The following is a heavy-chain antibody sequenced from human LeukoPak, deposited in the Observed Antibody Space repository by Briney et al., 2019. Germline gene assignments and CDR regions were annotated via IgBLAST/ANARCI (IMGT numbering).Heavy chain of an antibody. D-gene: IGHD3-10*01. CDR1: GFTFIDYY. CDR2: ISSSGSTI. J-gene: IGHJ5*02. Sequence: PGGSLRLSCAASGFTFIDYYMSWIRQAPGKGPEWVSYISSSGSTIYYADSVKGRFTISRDNAKNSLYLQMNSLRAEDTAVYYCARATMVIRSNWFDPWGQGTLVTVSS. CDR3: ARATMVIRSNWFDP. V-gene: IGHV3-11*04.